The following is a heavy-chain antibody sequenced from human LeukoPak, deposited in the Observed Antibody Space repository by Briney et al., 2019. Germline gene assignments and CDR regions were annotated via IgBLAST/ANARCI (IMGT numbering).Heavy chain of an antibody. V-gene: IGHV4-39*07. D-gene: IGHD5-18*01. J-gene: IGHJ4*02. CDR1: GGSISSSSYY. Sequence: SETLSLTCTVSGGSISSSSYYWGWIRQPPGKGLEWIGSIYYSGSTYYNPSLKSRVTISVDTSKNQFSLNLSSVTAADTAVYYCASGGYSYGYSAYWGQGTLVTVSS. CDR3: ASGGYSYGYSAY. CDR2: IYYSGST.